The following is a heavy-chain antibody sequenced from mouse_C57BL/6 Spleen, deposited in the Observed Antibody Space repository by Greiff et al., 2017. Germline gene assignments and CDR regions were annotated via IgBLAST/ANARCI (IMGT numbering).Heavy chain of an antibody. CDR3: ASGGDYDDY. CDR2: IHPNSGST. Sequence: QVHVKQPGAELVKPGASVKLSCKASGYTFTSYWMHWVKQRPGQGLEWIGMIHPNSGSTNYNEKFKSKATLTVDKSSSTAYMQLSSLTSEDSAVYYCASGGDYDDYWGQGTTLTVSS. CDR1: GYTFTSYW. V-gene: IGHV1-64*01. D-gene: IGHD2-4*01. J-gene: IGHJ2*01.